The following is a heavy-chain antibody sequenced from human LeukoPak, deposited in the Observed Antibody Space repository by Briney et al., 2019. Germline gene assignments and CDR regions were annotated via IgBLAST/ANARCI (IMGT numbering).Heavy chain of an antibody. CDR2: INHSGST. J-gene: IGHJ4*02. V-gene: IGHV4-34*01. D-gene: IGHD3-22*01. CDR3: ARGNYYDSSGLPFDY. Sequence: SETLSLTCAVYGGSFSGYYWSWIRQPPGKGLEWIGEINHSGSTNYNPSLKSRVTISVGTSKNQFSLNLTSVTAADTAVYYCARGNYYDSSGLPFDYWGQGTLVTVSS. CDR1: GGSFSGYY.